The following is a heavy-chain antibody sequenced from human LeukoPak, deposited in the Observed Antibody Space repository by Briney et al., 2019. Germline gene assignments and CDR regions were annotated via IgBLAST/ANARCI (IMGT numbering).Heavy chain of an antibody. CDR2: ISYDGSNK. CDR1: GFTFSSYG. J-gene: IGHJ3*02. V-gene: IGHV3-30*03. Sequence: PGRSLRLSCAASGFTFSSYGMHWVRQAPGKGLEWVAVISYDGSNKYYADSVKGRFTISRDNSKNTLHLQMNSLRAEDTAVYYCAREQFSSSFDSFDIWGQGTMVTVSS. D-gene: IGHD6-13*01. CDR3: AREQFSSSFDSFDI.